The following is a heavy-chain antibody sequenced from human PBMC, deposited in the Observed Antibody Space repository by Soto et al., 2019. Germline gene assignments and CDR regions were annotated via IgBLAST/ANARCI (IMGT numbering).Heavy chain of an antibody. Sequence: QVQLVQSGAEVKKPGSSVKVSCKASGGTFSSYAISWVRQAPGQGLEWMGGIIPIFGTANYAQKFQGRVTITADKSTSTAYMEPSSLRSEDTAVYYCARVPPRSVTYYYYGMDVWGQGTTVTVSS. D-gene: IGHD2-21*02. CDR1: GGTFSSYA. J-gene: IGHJ6*02. CDR2: IIPIFGTA. V-gene: IGHV1-69*06. CDR3: ARVPPRSVTYYYYGMDV.